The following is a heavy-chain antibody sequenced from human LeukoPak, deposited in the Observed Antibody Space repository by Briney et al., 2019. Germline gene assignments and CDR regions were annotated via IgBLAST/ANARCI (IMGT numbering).Heavy chain of an antibody. CDR1: GYTFTSYY. Sequence: ASVKVSCKASGYTFTSYYIHWVRQAPGQGLEWMGIINPSGGGTSYTQKFQGRVTMTRDTSTSTFYMELSSLRSEDTAVYYCARDLGHGGRVDAFDIWGQGTMVTVSS. D-gene: IGHD4-23*01. CDR2: INPSGGGT. J-gene: IGHJ3*02. V-gene: IGHV1-46*01. CDR3: ARDLGHGGRVDAFDI.